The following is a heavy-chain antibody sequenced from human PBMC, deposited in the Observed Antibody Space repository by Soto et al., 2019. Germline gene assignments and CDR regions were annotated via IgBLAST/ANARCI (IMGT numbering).Heavy chain of an antibody. CDR2: MNPGSGDT. D-gene: IGHD3-16*01. V-gene: IGHV1-8*01. CDR1: GYSFTNND. Sequence: ASVKVSCKASGYSFTNNDVTWVRQATGQGLEWMGWMNPGSGDTGYAQKFQGRVTMTRDISIATAYMELSGLRSDDTAIYYCARMATFGSLNWFDPWGQGTLVTVSS. J-gene: IGHJ5*02. CDR3: ARMATFGSLNWFDP.